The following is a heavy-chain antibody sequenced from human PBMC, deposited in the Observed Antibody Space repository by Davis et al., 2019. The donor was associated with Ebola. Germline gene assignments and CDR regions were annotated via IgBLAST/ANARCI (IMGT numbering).Heavy chain of an antibody. CDR3: ARARYYDSSGYYSGMDV. CDR2: ISAYNGNT. V-gene: IGHV1-18*01. J-gene: IGHJ6*04. Sequence: ASVKVSCKASGYTFTSYGISWVRQAPGQGLEWMGWISAYNGNTNYAQKLQGRVTMTTDTSTSTAYMELRSLRSDDTAVYYCARARYYDSSGYYSGMDVWGKGTTVTVSS. D-gene: IGHD3-22*01. CDR1: GYTFTSYG.